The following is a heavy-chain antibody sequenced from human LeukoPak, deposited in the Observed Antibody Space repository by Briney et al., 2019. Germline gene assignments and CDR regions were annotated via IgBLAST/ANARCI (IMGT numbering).Heavy chain of an antibody. CDR3: ARGRSRYCSSTSCRRYGMDV. CDR1: GGSFSGYY. CDR2: INHSGSA. V-gene: IGHV4-34*01. Sequence: SETLSLTCAVHGGSFSGYYWSWIRQPPGKGLEWIGEINHSGSANYNPSLKSRVTISVDTSKNQFSLNLSSVTAADTAVYYCARGRSRYCSSTSCRRYGMDVWGKGTTVTVSS. D-gene: IGHD2-2*01. J-gene: IGHJ6*04.